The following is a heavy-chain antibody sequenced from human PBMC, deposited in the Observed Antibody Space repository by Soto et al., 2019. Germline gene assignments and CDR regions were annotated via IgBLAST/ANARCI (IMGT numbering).Heavy chain of an antibody. V-gene: IGHV3-9*01. Sequence: GGSLRHSCAVSGFTFDYNAMHWVRQAPANGLEWVSGMNWKSDIGYADSVKGRFTISRDNAENSLYLQMNSLIAEDTAVYYCAVSQDRGGRTTFIYWGQGTQVTVSS. D-gene: IGHD3-16*01. CDR3: AVSQDRGGRTTFIY. CDR1: GFTFDYNA. J-gene: IGHJ4*02. CDR2: MNWKSDI.